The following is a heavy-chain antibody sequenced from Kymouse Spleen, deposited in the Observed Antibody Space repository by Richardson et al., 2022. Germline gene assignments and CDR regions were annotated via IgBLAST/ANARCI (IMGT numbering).Heavy chain of an antibody. CDR3: AREGNWNSFDY. V-gene: IGHV4-34*01. J-gene: IGHJ4*02. D-gene: IGHD1-7*01. CDR2: INHSGST. Sequence: QVQLQQWGAGLLKPSETLSLTCAVYGGSFSGYYWSWIRQPPGKGLEWIGEINHSGSTNYNPSLKSRVTISVDTSKNQFSLKLSSVTAADTAVYYCAREGNWNSFDYWGQGTLVTVSS. CDR1: GGSFSGYY.